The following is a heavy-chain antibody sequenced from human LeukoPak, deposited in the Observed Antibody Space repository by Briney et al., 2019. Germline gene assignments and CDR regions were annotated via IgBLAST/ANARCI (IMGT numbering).Heavy chain of an antibody. V-gene: IGHV3-23*01. CDR3: AKLAGIRGWFVYYFDY. CDR1: GFTFGTHA. Sequence: GGSLRLSCAASGFTFGTHAMTWVRQAPGKGLEWVSCMSGRGDTSYYADSVKGRFTISRDNSKNTLFLQMNSLRAEDTAVYYCAKLAGIRGWFVYYFDYWGQGALVTVS. D-gene: IGHD6-19*01. J-gene: IGHJ4*02. CDR2: MSGRGDTS.